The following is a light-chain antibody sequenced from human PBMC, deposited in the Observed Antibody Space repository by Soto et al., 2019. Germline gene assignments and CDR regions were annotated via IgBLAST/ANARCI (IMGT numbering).Light chain of an antibody. J-gene: IGLJ3*02. CDR3: ATWDSSLSAWL. V-gene: IGLV1-51*01. CDR2: DNN. Sequence: QSVLTQPPSLSAAPGQTVTISCSGGSSNIGNNYVSWYQQLAGTTPKLLIFDNNKRPSGIPDRFSGSKSGTSATLGIAGLQTGDAADYYCATWDSSLSAWLFGGGTKVTVL. CDR1: SSNIGNNY.